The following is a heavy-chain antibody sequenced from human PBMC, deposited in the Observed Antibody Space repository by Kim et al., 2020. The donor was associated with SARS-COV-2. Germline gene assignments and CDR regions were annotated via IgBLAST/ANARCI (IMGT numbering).Heavy chain of an antibody. J-gene: IGHJ4*02. CDR3: ARHVWGGDFDY. D-gene: IGHD3-16*01. V-gene: IGHV4-39*01. CDR1: GGSISSSSYY. CDR2: IYYSGST. Sequence: SETLSLTCTVSGGSISSSSYYWGWIRQPPGKGLEWIGSIYYSGSTYYNPSLKSRVTISVDTSKNQFSLKLSSVTAADTAVYYCARHVWGGDFDYWGQGTLVTVSS.